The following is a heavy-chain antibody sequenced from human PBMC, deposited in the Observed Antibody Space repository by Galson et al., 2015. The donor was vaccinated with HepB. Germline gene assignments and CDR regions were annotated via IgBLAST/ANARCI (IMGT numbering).Heavy chain of an antibody. V-gene: IGHV3-53*01. D-gene: IGHD2-2*01. CDR3: ARGFCNTTNCYLFDY. CDR2: IYSGGST. J-gene: IGHJ4*02. CDR1: GFSISTYY. Sequence: SLRLSCAASGFSISTYYMTWVRQAPGKGLEFVSVIYSGGSTYDADSVKGRFTTSRDISKNTIYLQMNSLRVEDTAVYYCARGFCNTTNCYLFDYWGQGTLVTVSS.